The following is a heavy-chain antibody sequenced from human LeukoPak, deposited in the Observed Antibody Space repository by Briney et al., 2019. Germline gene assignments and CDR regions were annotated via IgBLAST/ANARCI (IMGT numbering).Heavy chain of an antibody. CDR2: IYYRRST. J-gene: IGHJ4*02. CDR1: GGSISSYY. D-gene: IGHD3-10*01. Sequence: SETLSLTCTVSGGSISSYYWGWIRQPPGKGLEWIGSIYYRRSTYYNPPLKSRVTISVDTSKNQFSLKLTSVTAADTAVYYCARHADSGFGELAFDYWGQGTLVTVSS. CDR3: ARHADSGFGELAFDY. V-gene: IGHV4-39*01.